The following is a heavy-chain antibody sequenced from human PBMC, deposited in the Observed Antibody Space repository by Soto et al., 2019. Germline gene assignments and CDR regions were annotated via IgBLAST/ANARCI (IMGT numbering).Heavy chain of an antibody. CDR1: GGSFSGYY. CDR3: ERGRRLRIHYYGMDV. J-gene: IGHJ6*02. D-gene: IGHD4-17*01. Sequence: SETLSLTCAVYGGSFSGYYWSWIRQPPGKGLEWIGEINHSGSTNYNPSLKSRVTISVDTSKNQFSLKLSSVTAADTAVYYCERGRRLRIHYYGMDVWGQGTTVTVSS. V-gene: IGHV4-34*01. CDR2: INHSGST.